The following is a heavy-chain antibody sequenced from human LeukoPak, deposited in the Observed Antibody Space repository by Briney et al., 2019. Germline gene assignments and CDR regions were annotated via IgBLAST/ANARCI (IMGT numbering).Heavy chain of an antibody. Sequence: SETLSLTCTVSGGSISSSYYWSWIRQPPGKGLEWIGYIYYSGSTNYDPSLKSRVTISVDTSKNQFSLKLSSVTAADTAVYYCARRPTYSDDRFYDYWGQGTLVTVSS. CDR3: ARRPTYSDDRFYDY. CDR2: IYYSGST. J-gene: IGHJ4*02. V-gene: IGHV4-61*01. CDR1: GGSISSSYY. D-gene: IGHD5-18*01.